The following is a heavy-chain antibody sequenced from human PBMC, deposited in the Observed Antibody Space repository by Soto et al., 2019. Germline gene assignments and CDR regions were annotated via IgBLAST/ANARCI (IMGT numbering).Heavy chain of an antibody. CDR3: ARVSDY. CDR2: INHSGSA. CDR1: GGSFIGYS. Sequence: QVLLQQWGAGRLKPSETLSLTCAVYGGSFIGYSWGWIRQSPGTGLEWIGEINHSGSANFNPSLKSRVTISVYTSKNQFSLKLYSATAADAAVYYCARVSDYWSQGTLVTVSS. V-gene: IGHV4-34*01. J-gene: IGHJ4*02.